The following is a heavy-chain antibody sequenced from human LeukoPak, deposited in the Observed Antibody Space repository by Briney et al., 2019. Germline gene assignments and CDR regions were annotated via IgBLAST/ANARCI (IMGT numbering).Heavy chain of an antibody. J-gene: IGHJ4*02. CDR2: VSYDGSNK. D-gene: IGHD3-9*01. V-gene: IGHV3-30*04. Sequence: PGRSLRLSCAASGFTFSSYAMHWVRQAPGKGLEWVAVVSYDGSNKYYADSVKGRFTTSRDNSKNTLYLQMNSLRAEDTAVYYCARDPHYDILTGFSFPSYYFDYWGQGTLVTVSS. CDR1: GFTFSSYA. CDR3: ARDPHYDILTGFSFPSYYFDY.